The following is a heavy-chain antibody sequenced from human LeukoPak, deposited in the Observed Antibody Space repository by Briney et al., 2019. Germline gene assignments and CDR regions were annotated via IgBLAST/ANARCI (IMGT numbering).Heavy chain of an antibody. CDR2: IYYSGST. V-gene: IGHV4-59*12. J-gene: IGHJ5*02. Sequence: SETLSLTCTVSGGSISSYYWSWIRQPPGKGLEWIGYIYYSGSTNYNPSLKSRVTISVDTSKNQFSLKLSSVTAADTAVYYCARRKGLRWFDPWGQGTLVTVSS. CDR1: GGSISSYY. CDR3: ARRKGLRWFDP.